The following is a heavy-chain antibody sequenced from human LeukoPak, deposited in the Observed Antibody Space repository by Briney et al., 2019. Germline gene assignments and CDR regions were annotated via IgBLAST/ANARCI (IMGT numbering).Heavy chain of an antibody. CDR2: INWNGGST. V-gene: IGHV3-20*04. J-gene: IGHJ6*03. CDR1: GFIFDDYG. Sequence: GGSLRLSCVASGFIFDDYGMNWVRQAPGQGLEWVSGINWNGGSTGHADSVKGRFTISRDNAKKSLYLQMNSLRAEDTALYYCARANSMGYFYNMDIWGKGTTVTVSS. CDR3: ARANSMGYFYNMDI. D-gene: IGHD3-3*02.